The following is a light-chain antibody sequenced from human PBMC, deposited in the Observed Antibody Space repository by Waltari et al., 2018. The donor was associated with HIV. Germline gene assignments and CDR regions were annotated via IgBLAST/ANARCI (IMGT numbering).Light chain of an antibody. CDR1: NIGTKS. Sequence: SYVLTQPPSVSVAPGKTATITCGGDNIGTKSVQWYQQRPGQAPVLGVYHDNHRPSGVPERFSGSNSGDTATLTISRVEAGDEADYYCQAWYHSDDPIFFGGGTQLTVL. J-gene: IGLJ2*01. CDR2: HDN. V-gene: IGLV3-21*03. CDR3: QAWYHSDDPIF.